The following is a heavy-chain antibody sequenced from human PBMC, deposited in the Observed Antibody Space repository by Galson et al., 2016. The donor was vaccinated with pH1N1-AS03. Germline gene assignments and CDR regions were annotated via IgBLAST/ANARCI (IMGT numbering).Heavy chain of an antibody. CDR1: GLIFSNSA. CDR2: TSYDGGNE. CDR3: AAGDYVAASFDN. Sequence: LRLSCAASGLIFSNSAMHWVRQAPGKGLEWVAVTSYDGGNEYYADAVKGRFTIPRDHSRNTLYLQMNSLRVEDTAEYYCAAGDYVAASFDNWGQGTLVTVSS. J-gene: IGHJ4*02. V-gene: IGHV3-30-3*01. D-gene: IGHD3-16*01.